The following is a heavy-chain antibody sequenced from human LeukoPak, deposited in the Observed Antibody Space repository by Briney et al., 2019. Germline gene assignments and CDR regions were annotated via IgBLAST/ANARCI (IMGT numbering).Heavy chain of an antibody. D-gene: IGHD2-15*01. J-gene: IGHJ5*02. CDR1: GFTFDDYT. V-gene: IGHV3-43*01. CDR3: ARDQDCSGGSCPPWGGPNWFDP. Sequence: GGSLSLSWAASGFTFDDYTMGWVRQAPGRGLEWVFLISWVGGSTYYADSVKGRFTISRDNSKNSLYLQMNSLRAEDTAVYYCARDQDCSGGSCPPWGGPNWFDPWGQGTLVPASS. CDR2: ISWVGGST.